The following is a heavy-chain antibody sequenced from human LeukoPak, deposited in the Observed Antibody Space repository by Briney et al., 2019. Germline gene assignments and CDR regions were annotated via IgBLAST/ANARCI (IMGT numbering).Heavy chain of an antibody. V-gene: IGHV1-46*01. CDR2: INPSGGST. J-gene: IGHJ6*04. Sequence: GASVKVSCEASGYSFTSYHMHWVRQAPGQGLEWMGIINPSGGSTSYAQKFQGRVTMTRDMSTSSVHMELSSLRSEDTAVYYCARSDYYDSSGPLSDVWGTGTTVTVSS. CDR1: GYSFTSYH. D-gene: IGHD3-22*01. CDR3: ARSDYYDSSGPLSDV.